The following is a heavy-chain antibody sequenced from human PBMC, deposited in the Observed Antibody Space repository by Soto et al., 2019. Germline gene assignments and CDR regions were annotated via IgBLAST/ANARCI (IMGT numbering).Heavy chain of an antibody. Sequence: SVKVSCKASGGSFSSYAISWVRQAPGQGLEWMGAINPIFGTAHYAQKFQGRVTITADELTSTAYMELTRLSSDDTAVYFCAREGRHFDYWGQGTLVTV. J-gene: IGHJ4*02. CDR2: INPIFGTA. CDR3: AREGRHFDY. CDR1: GGSFSSYA. V-gene: IGHV1-69*13.